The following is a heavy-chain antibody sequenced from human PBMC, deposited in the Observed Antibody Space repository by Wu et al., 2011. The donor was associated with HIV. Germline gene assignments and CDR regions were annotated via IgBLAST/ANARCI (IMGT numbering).Heavy chain of an antibody. D-gene: IGHD5-24*01. CDR2: ISSSGSTI. J-gene: IGHJ3*02. CDR1: GFTFSSYE. Sequence: AASGFTFSSYEMNWVRQAPGKGLEWVSYISSSGSTIYYADSVKGRFTISRDNAKNSLYLQMNSLRAEDTAVYYCAREGEMATIRAFDIWGQGTMVTVSS. V-gene: IGHV3-48*03. CDR3: AREGEMATIRAFDI.